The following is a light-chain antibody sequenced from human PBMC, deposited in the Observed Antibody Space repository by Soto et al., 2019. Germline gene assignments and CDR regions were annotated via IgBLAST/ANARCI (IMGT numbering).Light chain of an antibody. J-gene: IGKJ2*01. CDR3: LQHSDYPFT. Sequence: DIQMTQYPSSLSASVGDRVTITCRASQGIRDALGWYQQKPGKVPKRLIYSASSLQNGVPSRFSGSGSETVFTLTISSLQTEDFATYFCLQHSDYPFTFGQGTRLEI. CDR2: SAS. V-gene: IGKV1-17*01. CDR1: QGIRDA.